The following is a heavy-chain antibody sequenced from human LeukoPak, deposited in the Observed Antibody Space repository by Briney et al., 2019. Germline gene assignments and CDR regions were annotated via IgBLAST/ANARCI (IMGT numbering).Heavy chain of an antibody. CDR1: GFTFSSYA. D-gene: IGHD4-17*01. J-gene: IGHJ4*02. CDR3: AKDGPMTTVTPALFT. V-gene: IGHV3-23*01. Sequence: GGSLRLSCAASGFTFSSYAMSWVRQAPGKGLEWVSAISGSGGSTYYADSVKGRFTISRDNSKNTLYLQMDSLRAEDTAVYYCAKDGPMTTVTPALFTWGQGTLVTVSS. CDR2: ISGSGGST.